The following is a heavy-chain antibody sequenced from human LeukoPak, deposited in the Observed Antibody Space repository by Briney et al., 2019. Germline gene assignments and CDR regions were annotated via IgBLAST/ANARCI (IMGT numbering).Heavy chain of an antibody. D-gene: IGHD3-22*01. CDR1: GYTLTELS. CDR3: ATDMYYYDSSGYAPGNY. J-gene: IGHJ4*02. Sequence: ASVTVSCNISGYTLTELSIHWVRQAPGKGLEWMGGHDSEDDKTIYAQKFQGRVTMTEDTSTDTAYMELSSLRSEDTAVYYCATDMYYYDSSGYAPGNYWGQGTLVTVSS. V-gene: IGHV1-24*01. CDR2: HDSEDDKT.